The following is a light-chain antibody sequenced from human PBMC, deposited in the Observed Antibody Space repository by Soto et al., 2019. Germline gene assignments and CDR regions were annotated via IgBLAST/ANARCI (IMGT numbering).Light chain of an antibody. V-gene: IGKV3-11*01. Sequence: EIVLTQSPATLSLSPGERATLSCRASQSVSSYLAWYQQKPGQAPRLLIYDASNRATGIPARFSGSGSGTEFTITISSLEPEYFAVYYCQQRSNWPPTFGGGTKVEIK. CDR2: DAS. CDR3: QQRSNWPPT. J-gene: IGKJ4*01. CDR1: QSVSSY.